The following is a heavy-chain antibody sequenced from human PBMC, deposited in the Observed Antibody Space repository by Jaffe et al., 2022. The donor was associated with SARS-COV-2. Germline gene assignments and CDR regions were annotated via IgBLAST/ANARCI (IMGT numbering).Heavy chain of an antibody. V-gene: IGHV2-26*01. CDR2: IFSNDEK. D-gene: IGHD3-10*01. Sequence: QVTLKESGPVLVKPTETLTLTCTVSGFSLSNARMGVSWIRQPPGKALEWLAHIFSNDEKSYSTSLKSRLTISKDTSKSQVVLTMTNMDPVDTATYYCARIRLLGITMVRGVPHDAFDIWGQGTMVTVSS. J-gene: IGHJ3*02. CDR1: GFSLSNARMG. CDR3: ARIRLLGITMVRGVPHDAFDI.